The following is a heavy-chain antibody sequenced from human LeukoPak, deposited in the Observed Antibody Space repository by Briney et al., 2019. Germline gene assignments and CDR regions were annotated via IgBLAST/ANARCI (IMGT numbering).Heavy chain of an antibody. V-gene: IGHV3-48*01. D-gene: IGHD1-14*01. CDR3: ARQEPGFDI. CDR1: GFTFGTYI. CDR2: ISSSSGPI. Sequence: PGGSLRLSCAASGFTFGTYIMNWVRQAPGKGLEWVSYISSSSGPIYYAASVKGRFTISRDNAKNSLYLQMNSLRAEDTGVYYCARQEPGFDIWGQGTMVNVSS. J-gene: IGHJ3*02.